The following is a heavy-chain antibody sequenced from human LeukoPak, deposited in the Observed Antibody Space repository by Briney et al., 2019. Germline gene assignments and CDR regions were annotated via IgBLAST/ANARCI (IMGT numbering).Heavy chain of an antibody. D-gene: IGHD1-7*01. CDR2: ISGSGNIK. J-gene: IGHJ6*02. CDR1: GFTFSDYY. Sequence: PGGSLRLSCAASGFTFSDYYMSWIRQAPGKGLERVSYISGSGNIKSYADSVKGRFTISRDNAKSSLYLQMNSLRAEDTAVYYCAREDGPGTGSGYYYGMDVWGQGTTVTVSS. V-gene: IGHV3-11*01. CDR3: AREDGPGTGSGYYYGMDV.